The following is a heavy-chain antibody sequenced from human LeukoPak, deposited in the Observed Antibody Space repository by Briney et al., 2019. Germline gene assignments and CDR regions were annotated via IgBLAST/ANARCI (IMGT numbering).Heavy chain of an antibody. V-gene: IGHV4-61*05. D-gene: IGHD6-19*01. CDR2: VYYTGNT. J-gene: IGHJ4*02. CDR3: ARGGWSNDY. CDR1: GGSISSSSYY. Sequence: SETLSLTCTVSGGSISSSSYYWGWIRQPPGKGLEWIGLVYYTGNTEYNPSLKSRVSISVDTSKNQFSLKLTSVSAADTAVYYCARGGWSNDYWGQGTLVTVSS.